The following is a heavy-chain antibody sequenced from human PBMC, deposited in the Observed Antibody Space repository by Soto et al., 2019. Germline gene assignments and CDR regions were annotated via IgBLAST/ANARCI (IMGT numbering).Heavy chain of an antibody. CDR3: ARSQGSSTSLEIYYYYYYGMDV. CDR1: GGTFSSYA. Sequence: QVPLVQSGAEVKKPGSSVKVSCKASGGTFSSYAISWVRQAPGQGLEWMGGIIPISGTPNYAQKLQGRVTITPDESTSTAYMELSSLRSADTAVYYCARSQGSSTSLEIYYYYYYGMDVWGQGTTVTVSS. CDR2: IIPISGTP. J-gene: IGHJ6*02. V-gene: IGHV1-69*01. D-gene: IGHD2-2*01.